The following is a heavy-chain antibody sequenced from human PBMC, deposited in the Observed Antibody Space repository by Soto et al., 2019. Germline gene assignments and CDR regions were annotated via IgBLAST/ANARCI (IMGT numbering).Heavy chain of an antibody. D-gene: IGHD2-15*01. J-gene: IGHJ3*02. CDR3: ARDLGSGYCSGGSCYSGFGAFDI. CDR1: GGTFSSYA. CDR2: IIPIFGTA. Sequence: SVKVSCKASGGTFSSYAISWVRQAPGQGLEWMGGIIPIFGTANYAQKFQGRVTITADKSTSTAYMELSSLRSEDTAVYYCARDLGSGYCSGGSCYSGFGAFDIWGQGTMVTVSS. V-gene: IGHV1-69*06.